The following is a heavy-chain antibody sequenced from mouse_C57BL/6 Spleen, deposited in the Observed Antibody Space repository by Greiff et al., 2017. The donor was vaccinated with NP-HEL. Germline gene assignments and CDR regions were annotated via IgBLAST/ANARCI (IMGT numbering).Heavy chain of an antibody. J-gene: IGHJ3*01. Sequence: EVQLVESGPGLVKPSQSLSLTCSVTGYSITSGYYWNWIRQFPGNKLEWMGYISYDGSNNYNPSLKNRISITRDTSKNQFFLKLNSVTTEDTATYYCAREGPIYYYGSSYEAWFAYWGQGTLVTVSA. CDR1: GYSITSGYY. CDR2: ISYDGSN. CDR3: AREGPIYYYGSSYEAWFAY. D-gene: IGHD1-1*01. V-gene: IGHV3-6*01.